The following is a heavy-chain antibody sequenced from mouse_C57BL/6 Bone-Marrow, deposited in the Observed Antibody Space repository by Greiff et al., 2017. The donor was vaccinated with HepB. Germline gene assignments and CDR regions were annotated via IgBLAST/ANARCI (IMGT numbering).Heavy chain of an antibody. J-gene: IGHJ4*01. CDR3: AKHVMVTTGGYAMDY. D-gene: IGHD2-2*01. CDR1: GFSLTSYG. CDR2: IWGGGST. Sequence: VNVVESGPGLVAPSQSLSITCTVSGFSLTSYGVDWVRQPPGKGLEWLGVIWGGGSTNYNSALMSRLSISKDNSKSQVFLKMNSLQTDDTAMYYCAKHVMVTTGGYAMDYWGQGTSVTVSS. V-gene: IGHV2-9*01.